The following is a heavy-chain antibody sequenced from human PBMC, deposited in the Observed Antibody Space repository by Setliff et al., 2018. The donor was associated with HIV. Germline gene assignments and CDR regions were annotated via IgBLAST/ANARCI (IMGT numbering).Heavy chain of an antibody. CDR2: VHHSGST. V-gene: IGHV4-38-2*01. CDR3: ARQVGSQYSYWAYYFDS. Sequence: SETLSLTCSVSGYSINTAYYWGWIRQPPGKGLEWIGGVHHSGSTHYNPSLKSRVTISLDTSTNRFSLKLNSVTAADTAIYYCARQVGSQYSYWAYYFDSWGQGALVTVSS. CDR1: GYSINTAYY. J-gene: IGHJ4*02. D-gene: IGHD5-18*01.